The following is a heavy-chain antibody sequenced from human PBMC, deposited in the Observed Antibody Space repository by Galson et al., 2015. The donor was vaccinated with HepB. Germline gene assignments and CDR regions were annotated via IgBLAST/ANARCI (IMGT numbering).Heavy chain of an antibody. D-gene: IGHD3-3*02. CDR1: GFTLSSYA. Sequence: SLRLSCAASGFTLSSYAMNWVRQAPGKGLEWVSSISGGGGSSYYADSVRGRFTISRDNSKKTLDLQMDGLTAEDTAVYYCAKGVISYYYMDVWGKGTTVTVSS. CDR3: AKGVISYYYMDV. J-gene: IGHJ6*03. V-gene: IGHV3-23*01. CDR2: ISGGGGSS.